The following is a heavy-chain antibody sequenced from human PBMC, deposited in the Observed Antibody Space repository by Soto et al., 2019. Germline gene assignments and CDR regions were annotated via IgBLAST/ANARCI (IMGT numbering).Heavy chain of an antibody. Sequence: SXRLSCSSSGFTFSSYAMSWVRHAPGKGLEWVSAISGSGGITYYAYSVKGRFTISRDNSKNTLYLQMKSLRAEDTAVYYCAKAKGRYYYDSSGYFDYWGQGTLVTVSS. D-gene: IGHD3-22*01. CDR3: AKAKGRYYYDSSGYFDY. J-gene: IGHJ4*02. CDR2: ISGSGGIT. CDR1: GFTFSSYA. V-gene: IGHV3-23*01.